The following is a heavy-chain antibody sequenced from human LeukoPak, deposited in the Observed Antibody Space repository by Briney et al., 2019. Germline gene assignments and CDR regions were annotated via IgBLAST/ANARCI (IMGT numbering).Heavy chain of an antibody. D-gene: IGHD3-10*01. Sequence: SETLSLTCTVSGGSISSSHYYWGWIRQTQGKGLEWIGTIYYSGTTYYNPSLESRATISEDTSKNQFSLTLRSVTAADTAVYYCARQISDYYYYYIDVWGKGTTVTVSS. CDR3: ARQISDYYYYYIDV. J-gene: IGHJ6*03. CDR2: IYYSGTT. CDR1: GGSISSSHYY. V-gene: IGHV4-39*01.